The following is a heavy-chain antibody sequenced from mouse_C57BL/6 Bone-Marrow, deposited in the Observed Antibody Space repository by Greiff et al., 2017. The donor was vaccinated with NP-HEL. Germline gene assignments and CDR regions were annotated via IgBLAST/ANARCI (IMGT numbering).Heavy chain of an antibody. CDR1: GYAFSSYW. Sequence: QVQLQQSGAELVKPGASVKISCKASGYAFSSYWMNWVKQRPGKGLEWIGQIYPGDGDTNYNGKFKGKATLTADKSSSTAYMQLSSLTSEDSAVYFCARNSYYGSSPYWYFDVWGTGTTVTVSS. CDR2: IYPGDGDT. CDR3: ARNSYYGSSPYWYFDV. D-gene: IGHD1-1*01. J-gene: IGHJ1*03. V-gene: IGHV1-80*01.